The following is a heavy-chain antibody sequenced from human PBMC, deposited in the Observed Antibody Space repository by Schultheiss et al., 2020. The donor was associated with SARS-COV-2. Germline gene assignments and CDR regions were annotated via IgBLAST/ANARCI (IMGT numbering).Heavy chain of an antibody. D-gene: IGHD3-22*01. V-gene: IGHV3-21*01. Sequence: GGSLRLSCAASGFSFSSYSMNWVRQAPGKGLEWVSSISSSSSYIYYADSVKGRFTISRDNAKNSLYLQMNSLRAEDTAVYYCARVPPGSGYYPFDYWGQGTLVTVSS. CDR2: ISSSSSYI. CDR1: GFSFSSYS. J-gene: IGHJ4*02. CDR3: ARVPPGSGYYPFDY.